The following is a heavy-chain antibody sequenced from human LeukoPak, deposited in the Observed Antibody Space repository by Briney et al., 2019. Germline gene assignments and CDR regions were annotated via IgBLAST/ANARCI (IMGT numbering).Heavy chain of an antibody. CDR3: ASRVGMATDY. J-gene: IGHJ4*02. Sequence: SETLSLTCTVSGGSISSYYWGWIRQPPGKGLEWIGSIYYSGSTYYNPSLKSRVTISVDTSKNQFSLKLSSVTAADTAVYYCASRVGMATDYWGQGTLVTVSS. V-gene: IGHV4-39*01. CDR2: IYYSGST. CDR1: GGSISSYY. D-gene: IGHD5-24*01.